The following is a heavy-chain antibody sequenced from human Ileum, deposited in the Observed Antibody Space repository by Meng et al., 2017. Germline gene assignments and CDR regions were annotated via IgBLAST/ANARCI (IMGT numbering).Heavy chain of an antibody. Sequence: GESLKISCAASGFTFSGSWMSWVRQAPGKGLEWVANIRLDGSVTDYVDSVKGRFTISRDNAKNSLYLQMNSLRGEDTAVYYCVRVGNRGNFDFWGQGTLVTVSS. CDR3: VRVGNRGNFDF. CDR2: IRLDGSVT. V-gene: IGHV3-7*01. CDR1: GFTFSGSW. D-gene: IGHD7-27*01. J-gene: IGHJ4*02.